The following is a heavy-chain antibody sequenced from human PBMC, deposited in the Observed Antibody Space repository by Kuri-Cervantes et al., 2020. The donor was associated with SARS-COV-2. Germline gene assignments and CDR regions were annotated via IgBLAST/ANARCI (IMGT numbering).Heavy chain of an antibody. J-gene: IGHJ4*02. Sequence: GGSLRLSCVASGFTFSAYTLNWVRQAPGKGLEWVSSITRSSVYISYADSLKGRFTISRGNAKNSLYLQMNSLRAEDTAVYYCARVRGASYYFDYWGQGTLVTVSS. CDR3: ARVRGASYYFDY. V-gene: IGHV3-21*01. CDR1: GFTFSAYT. D-gene: IGHD1-26*01. CDR2: ITRSSVYI.